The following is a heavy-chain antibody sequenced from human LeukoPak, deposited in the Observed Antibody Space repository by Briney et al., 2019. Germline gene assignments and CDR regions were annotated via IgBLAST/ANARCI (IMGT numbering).Heavy chain of an antibody. J-gene: IGHJ4*02. CDR3: ASSSVPHLVGATEFDY. CDR2: TYYRSKWYN. V-gene: IGHV6-1*01. Sequence: SQTLSLTCAISGDSVSSNSAAWNWIRQSPSRGLEWLGRTYYRSKWYNDYAVSVKSRITINPDTSKNQFSLQLNSVTPEDTAVYYCASSSVPHLVGATEFDYWGQGTLVTVSS. D-gene: IGHD1-26*01. CDR1: GDSVSSNSAA.